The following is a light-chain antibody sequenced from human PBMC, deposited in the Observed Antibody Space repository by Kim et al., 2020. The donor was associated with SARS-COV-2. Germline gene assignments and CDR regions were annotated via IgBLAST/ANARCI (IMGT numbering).Light chain of an antibody. CDR2: GAS. J-gene: IGKJ1*01. CDR1: HSVSSN. CDR3: QQYNDWPPA. V-gene: IGKV3-15*01. Sequence: MAPGERATLSCRASHSVSSNLAWDQEKPGQAPRLLIYGASTRATDIPTRFTGSGSGTEFTLTISSLQSEDFAVYSCQQYNDWPPAFGQGTKVDIK.